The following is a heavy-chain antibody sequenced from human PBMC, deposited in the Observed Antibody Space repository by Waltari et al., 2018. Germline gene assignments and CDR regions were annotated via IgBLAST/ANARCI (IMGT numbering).Heavy chain of an antibody. CDR1: GGSFSGYY. Sequence: QVQLQQWGAGLLKPSETLSLTCAVYGGSFSGYYWSWIRQPPGKGLEWIGEINHSGSTNYNPSLKSRVTISVDTSKNQFSRKLSSVTAADTAVYYCARAPRYGSGSYWGYWGQGTLVTVSS. J-gene: IGHJ4*02. CDR2: INHSGST. D-gene: IGHD3-10*01. V-gene: IGHV4-34*01. CDR3: ARAPRYGSGSYWGY.